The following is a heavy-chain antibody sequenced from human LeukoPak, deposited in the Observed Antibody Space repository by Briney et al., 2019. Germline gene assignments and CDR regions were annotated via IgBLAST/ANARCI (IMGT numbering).Heavy chain of an antibody. CDR3: VKDPHSSGRYYFDY. Sequence: GGSLRRSCAASGFTFSSYAMHWVRQAPGKGLEHVSAITNNGGSTYYANSVKGRFTISRDNSKNTMYVQMSTLRVEDTAVYYCVKDPHSSGRYYFDYWGQGTLVTVSS. V-gene: IGHV3-64*05. CDR1: GFTFSSYA. D-gene: IGHD6-19*01. J-gene: IGHJ4*02. CDR2: ITNNGGST.